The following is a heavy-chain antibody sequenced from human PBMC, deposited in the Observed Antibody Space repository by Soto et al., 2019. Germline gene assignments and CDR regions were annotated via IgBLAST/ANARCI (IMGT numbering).Heavy chain of an antibody. CDR1: GGTFSSYT. D-gene: IGHD2-2*01. CDR2: IIPILGIA. V-gene: IGHV1-69*02. CDR3: AQYCSSTSCYDGGDAFDI. J-gene: IGHJ3*02. Sequence: QVQLVQSGAEVKKPGSSVKVSCKASGGTFSSYTISWVRQAPGRGLEWMGRIIPILGIANYAQKFQGRVTITADKSTSTAYMELSSLRSEDTAVYYCAQYCSSTSCYDGGDAFDIWGQGTMVTVSS.